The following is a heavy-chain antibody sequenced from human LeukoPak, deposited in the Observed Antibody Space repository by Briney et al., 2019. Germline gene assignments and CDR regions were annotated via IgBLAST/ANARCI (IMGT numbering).Heavy chain of an antibody. V-gene: IGHV3-74*01. CDR1: GFTFTTSW. Sequence: PGGSLRLSCAASGFTFTTSWMHWFRHAPGKGLVGVSRIESDGTSTTYADSVKGRFTISRDNAKNTLYLQMNSLRAEDTAVYYCARDQYSSTWYRGAFDVWGQGTMVSVSS. D-gene: IGHD6-13*01. J-gene: IGHJ3*01. CDR3: ARDQYSSTWYRGAFDV. CDR2: IESDGTST.